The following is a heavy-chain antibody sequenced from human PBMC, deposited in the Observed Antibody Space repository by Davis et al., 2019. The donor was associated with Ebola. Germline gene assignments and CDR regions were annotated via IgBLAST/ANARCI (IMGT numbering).Heavy chain of an antibody. J-gene: IGHJ4*02. CDR1: GFTFSSYA. CDR3: AKDYDFWIGYYTERSDY. D-gene: IGHD3-3*01. Sequence: GESLKISCAASGFTFSSYAMSWVRQAPGKGLEWVSVISGSGGSTYYPDSVKGRFTISSDKSKNTLNLQMNSLRAEDTDVYYCAKDYDFWIGYYTERSDYWGKGTLVTVS. V-gene: IGHV3-23*01. CDR2: ISGSGGST.